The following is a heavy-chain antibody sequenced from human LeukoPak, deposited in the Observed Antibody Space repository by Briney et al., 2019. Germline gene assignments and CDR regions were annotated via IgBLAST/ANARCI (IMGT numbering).Heavy chain of an antibody. CDR1: GFTFSSYA. CDR3: ASSAARWFGEPTALNYYYYGMDV. CDR2: ISGSGGST. D-gene: IGHD3-10*01. Sequence: GGSLRLSCAASGFTFSSYAMSWVRQAPGKGLEWVSAISGSGGSTYYADSVKGRFTISRDNSKNTLYLQMNSLRAEDTAVYYCASSAARWFGEPTALNYYYYGMDVWGQGTTVTVSS. J-gene: IGHJ6*02. V-gene: IGHV3-23*01.